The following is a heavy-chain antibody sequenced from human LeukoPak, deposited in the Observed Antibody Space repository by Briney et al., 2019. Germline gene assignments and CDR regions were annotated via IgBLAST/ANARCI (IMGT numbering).Heavy chain of an antibody. J-gene: IGHJ4*02. D-gene: IGHD3-22*01. Sequence: PSGTLSLTCTVSGGSISSYYWSWIRQPPGKGLEWIGYIYYSGSTNYNPSLKSRVTISVDTSKNQFSLKLSSVTAADTAVYYCARNYYDSRGLDYWGQGTLVTVSS. CDR1: GGSISSYY. V-gene: IGHV4-59*01. CDR2: IYYSGST. CDR3: ARNYYDSRGLDY.